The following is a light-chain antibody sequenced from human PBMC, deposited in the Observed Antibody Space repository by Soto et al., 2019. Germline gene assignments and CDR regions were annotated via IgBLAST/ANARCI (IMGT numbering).Light chain of an antibody. CDR1: QSVSSSY. CDR3: QQYDSAPT. V-gene: IGKV3-20*01. Sequence: EIVLTQSPGTLSLSPGERATLSCRASQSVSSSYLAWYQQKPGQAPRLLIYGASSRATGIPDRFSGSGSGKDFTLTISRLEPEDFAVYYCQQYDSAPTFGQGTKVDIK. CDR2: GAS. J-gene: IGKJ1*01.